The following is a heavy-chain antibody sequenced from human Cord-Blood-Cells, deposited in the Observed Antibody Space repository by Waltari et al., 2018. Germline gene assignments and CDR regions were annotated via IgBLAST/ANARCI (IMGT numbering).Heavy chain of an antibody. V-gene: IGHV3-74*01. CDR1: GFTFSSYW. CDR3: ARGGGGYCSSTSCFDY. Sequence: EVQLVESGGGLVQPGGSLRLSCAASGFTFSSYWMHWVRQAPGKGLVWVSRCKSDGSSKSYADSVKGRFTISRDNAKNTLYLQMNSLRAEDTAVYYCARGGGGYCSSTSCFDYWGQGTLVTVSS. J-gene: IGHJ4*02. CDR2: CKSDGSSK. D-gene: IGHD2-2*01.